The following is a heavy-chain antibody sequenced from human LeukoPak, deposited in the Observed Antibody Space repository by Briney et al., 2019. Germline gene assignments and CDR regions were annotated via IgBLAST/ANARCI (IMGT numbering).Heavy chain of an antibody. CDR2: IGEKDGRT. J-gene: IGHJ3*02. CDR1: GITLSSYV. Sequence: PGGSLRLSCAASGITLSSYVVHWVRQAPGKGLEWVSVIGEKDGRTVYADSVKGRFTVSRDDSKNTVDLQMNSLRDEDTAVYYCAKKGRTNGRCDSFDIWGQGTMVTVSS. D-gene: IGHD2-8*01. CDR3: AKKGRTNGRCDSFDI. V-gene: IGHV3-23*01.